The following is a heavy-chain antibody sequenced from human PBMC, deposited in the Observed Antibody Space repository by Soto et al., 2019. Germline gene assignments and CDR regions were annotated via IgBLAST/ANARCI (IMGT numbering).Heavy chain of an antibody. CDR2: IKHDGSEK. CDR1: GFTFSSYW. D-gene: IGHD3-16*01. Sequence: EVQLVESGGGLVQPGGSLRLSCTASGFTFSSYWMSWVRQAPGKGLEWVANIKHDGSEKNYVDSVKGRFTFSTDNAKNSVFLQMNSLRAEDTAVYYCARQGGRRTYYYYYGMDVWGQGTTVTVSS. J-gene: IGHJ6*02. CDR3: ARQGGRRTYYYYYGMDV. V-gene: IGHV3-7*01.